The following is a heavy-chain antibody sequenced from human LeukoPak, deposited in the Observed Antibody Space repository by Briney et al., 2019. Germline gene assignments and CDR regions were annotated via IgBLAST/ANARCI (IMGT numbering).Heavy chain of an antibody. CDR2: ISSSGSTI. V-gene: IGHV3-48*03. J-gene: IGHJ4*02. Sequence: PGGSLRLSCAASGFTFSSYEMNWVRQAPGKGLEWVSYISSSGSTIYYADSVKGRFTISRDNAKNSLYLQMNSLRAEDTAVYYCARGVSDTSGYYPYWGQGTLVTVSS. CDR3: ARGVSDTSGYYPY. CDR1: GFTFSSYE. D-gene: IGHD3-22*01.